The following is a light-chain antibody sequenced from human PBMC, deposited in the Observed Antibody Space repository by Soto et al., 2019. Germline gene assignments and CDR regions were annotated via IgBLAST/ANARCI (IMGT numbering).Light chain of an antibody. CDR3: QQYGGSPRT. CDR1: QSVNSDF. J-gene: IGKJ1*01. V-gene: IGKV3-20*01. CDR2: GTS. Sequence: ETVLTQSPGTLSLSPGERATLSCRASQSVNSDFLAWYQQKPGQAPRHLIYGTSGRVTGVPDRFSGSGSGTDFTLTISRLEPEDFAVYYCQQYGGSPRTFGQGTKVDIK.